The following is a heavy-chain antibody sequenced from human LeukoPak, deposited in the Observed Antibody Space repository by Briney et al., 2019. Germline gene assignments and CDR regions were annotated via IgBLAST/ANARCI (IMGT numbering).Heavy chain of an antibody. J-gene: IGHJ3*02. CDR3: ARGGGRGRWGSGFDM. V-gene: IGHV3-7*01. CDR2: MKQDGRGK. Sequence: GGSLRLSCVASGFTFTNYWMTWVRQAPGKGLEWVANMKQDGRGKYYVHSVKGRFTISRDNAQNAPYLQMNSLRDEDTAVYYCARGGGRGRWGSGFDMWGQGTMVSVSS. CDR1: GFTFTNYW. D-gene: IGHD3-16*01.